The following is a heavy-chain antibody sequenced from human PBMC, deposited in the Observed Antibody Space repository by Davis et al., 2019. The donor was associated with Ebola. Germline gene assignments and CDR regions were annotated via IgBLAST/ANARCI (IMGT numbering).Heavy chain of an antibody. D-gene: IGHD5-18*01. CDR2: INHSGST. J-gene: IGHJ5*02. V-gene: IGHV4-34*01. Sequence: PSETLSLTCAVYGGSFSGYYWSWIRQPPGKGLEWIGEINHSGSTNYNPSLKSRVTISVDTSKNQFSLKLSSVTAADTAVYYCARGRGGYSYGRWFDPWGQGTLVTVSS. CDR3: ARGRGGYSYGRWFDP. CDR1: GGSFSGYY.